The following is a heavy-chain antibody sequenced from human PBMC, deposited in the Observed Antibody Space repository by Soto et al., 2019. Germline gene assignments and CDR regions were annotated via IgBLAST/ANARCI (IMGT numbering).Heavy chain of an antibody. CDR2: ISSSSSYI. V-gene: IGHV3-21*01. CDR3: AREPPRLVGATYDAFDI. J-gene: IGHJ3*02. Sequence: GESLRLSCAASGFTFSSYSMNWVRQAPGKGLEWVSSISSSSSYIYYADSVKGRFTISRDNAKNSLYLQMNSLRAEDTAVYYCAREPPRLVGATYDAFDIWAKGQWSPSPQ. D-gene: IGHD1-26*01. CDR1: GFTFSSYS.